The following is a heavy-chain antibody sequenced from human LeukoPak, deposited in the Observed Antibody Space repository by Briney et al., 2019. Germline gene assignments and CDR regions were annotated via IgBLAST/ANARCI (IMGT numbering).Heavy chain of an antibody. V-gene: IGHV3-33*06. Sequence: VGSLRLSCAASGFTFSSYGMHWVRQAPGKGLEWVAVIWYDGSNKYYADSVKGRFTISRDNSKNTLYLQMNSLRAEDTAVYYCAKDRTRDAFDIWGQGTMVTVSS. CDR3: AKDRTRDAFDI. CDR2: IWYDGSNK. D-gene: IGHD1-7*01. CDR1: GFTFSSYG. J-gene: IGHJ3*02.